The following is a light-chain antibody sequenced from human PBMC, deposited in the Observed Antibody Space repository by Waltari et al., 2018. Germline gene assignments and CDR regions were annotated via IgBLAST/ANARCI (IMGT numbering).Light chain of an antibody. J-gene: IGLJ1*01. V-gene: IGLV2-14*01. CDR2: EVS. CDR3: SSYTTSSAPGV. Sequence: QSALTQPASVSGSPGQSITISCSGTDSDVGAYDFVSWYQQHPGKAPHLIIYEVSNRPPGFSNRFSASKSGNTASLTISWLQAEDEADYYCSSYTTSSAPGVFGTGTRVTVL. CDR1: DSDVGAYDF.